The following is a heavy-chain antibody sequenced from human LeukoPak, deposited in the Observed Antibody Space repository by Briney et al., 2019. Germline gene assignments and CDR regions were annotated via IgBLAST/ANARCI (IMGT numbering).Heavy chain of an antibody. Sequence: ASVKVSCKASGYIFTDYAIHWLRQAPGQRPEWMGWMNAGNGNTKYSQKFQGRITLIRDTSAATAYKELSSLRHDDLAVYYCARGPRITIFGVVIRNYFDYWGQGTLVTVSS. J-gene: IGHJ4*02. CDR1: GYIFTDYA. V-gene: IGHV1-3*01. CDR3: ARGPRITIFGVVIRNYFDY. D-gene: IGHD3-3*01. CDR2: MNAGNGNT.